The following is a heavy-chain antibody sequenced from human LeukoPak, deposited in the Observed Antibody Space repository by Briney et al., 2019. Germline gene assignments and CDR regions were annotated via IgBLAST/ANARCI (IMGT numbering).Heavy chain of an antibody. V-gene: IGHV4-39*01. Sequence: SETLSLTCTVSGGSISSSSYYLGWIRQPPGKGLEWIGSLYYTGSTFYNPSLKSRVTIFVDASKNQFSLKLSSVTAADTAVYYCARHKADVAFDIWGQGTMVTVSS. CDR2: LYYTGST. CDR1: GGSISSSSYY. CDR3: ARHKADVAFDI. D-gene: IGHD2-15*01. J-gene: IGHJ3*02.